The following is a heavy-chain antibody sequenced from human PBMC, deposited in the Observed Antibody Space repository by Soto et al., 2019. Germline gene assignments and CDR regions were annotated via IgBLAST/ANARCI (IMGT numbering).Heavy chain of an antibody. CDR1: GGSITGSDW. V-gene: IGHV4-4*02. Sequence: QMQLQESGPGLVKPSETLSLTCVVSGGSITGSDWWTWVRQSPEKGLEWIGEIFHSGNTNYSPSLKSRVNISPDKSPNQVPLKVHSVTAADNAIKYWANRTFFELGPYFRLDVWGPGTKVLVSS. CDR2: IFHSGNT. CDR3: ANRTFFELGPYFRLDV. D-gene: IGHD3-3*02. J-gene: IGHJ6*02.